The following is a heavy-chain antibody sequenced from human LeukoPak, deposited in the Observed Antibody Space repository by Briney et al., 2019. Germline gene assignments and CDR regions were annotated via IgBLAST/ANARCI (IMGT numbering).Heavy chain of an antibody. V-gene: IGHV4-61*02. CDR1: GGSISSGSYY. J-gene: IGHJ4*02. CDR2: IYTSGGT. Sequence: SQTLSLTCTVSGGSISSGSYYWSWIRQPAGKGLEWIGRIYTSGGTNYNPSLKSRLTISVDTSKNQFSLKLSSVTAADTAVYYCARGLTIVVGYFDYWGQGTLVTVSS. D-gene: IGHD2-15*01. CDR3: ARGLTIVVGYFDY.